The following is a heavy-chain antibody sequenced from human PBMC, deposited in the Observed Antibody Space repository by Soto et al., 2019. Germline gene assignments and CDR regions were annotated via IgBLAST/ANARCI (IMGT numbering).Heavy chain of an antibody. V-gene: IGHV3-23*01. J-gene: IGHJ4*02. CDR2: ISANDVGS. CDR1: GFTLTNYA. D-gene: IGHD1-20*01. Sequence: GGSLRLSCEASGFTLTNYAMTWIRQAPGKGLEWVSLISANDVGSYYAESVKTRFTISTDQSRNTVYLQMDSLRADDTAIYYCAKAKNDYNWDNRPPFDYWGQGTLVTSPQ. CDR3: AKAKNDYNWDNRPPFDY.